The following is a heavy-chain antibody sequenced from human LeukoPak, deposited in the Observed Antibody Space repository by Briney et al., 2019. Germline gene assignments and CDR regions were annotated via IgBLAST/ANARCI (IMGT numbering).Heavy chain of an antibody. J-gene: IGHJ4*02. CDR1: GFTFDDYA. CDR2: ISWNSGSI. Sequence: PGGSLRLFCAASGFTFDDYAMHWVRQAPGKGLEWVSSISWNSGSIGYADSVKGRFTISRDNAKNSLYLQMNSLRAEDTALYYCAKAQYSSNRPTDYWGQGTLVTVSS. CDR3: AKAQYSSNRPTDY. D-gene: IGHD6-13*01. V-gene: IGHV3-9*01.